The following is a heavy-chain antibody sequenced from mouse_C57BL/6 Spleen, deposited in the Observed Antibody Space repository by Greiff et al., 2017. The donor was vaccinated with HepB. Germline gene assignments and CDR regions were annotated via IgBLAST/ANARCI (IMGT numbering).Heavy chain of an antibody. Sequence: QVQLQQSGAELARPGASVKLSCKASGYTFTSYGISWVKQRTEQGLEWIGEIYPRSGNTYYNEKFKGKATLTADKSSSTAYMELRSLTSEDSAVYFCARWPFITTVVATRYFDVWGTGTTVTVSS. CDR2: IYPRSGNT. J-gene: IGHJ1*03. CDR1: GYTFTSYG. V-gene: IGHV1-81*01. CDR3: ARWPFITTVVATRYFDV. D-gene: IGHD1-1*01.